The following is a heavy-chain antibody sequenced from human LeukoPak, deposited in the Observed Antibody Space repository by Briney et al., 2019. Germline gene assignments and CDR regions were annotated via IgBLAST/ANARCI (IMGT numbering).Heavy chain of an antibody. Sequence: SATLSLTCTVSGGSISSSSYHWGWIRQPPGKGLEWIGSIYYSGSTYYNPSLKSRVTISVDTSKNRFSLKLSSVTAADTAVYYCARGRRQWLVLFDPWGQGTLVTVSS. CDR2: IYYSGST. CDR1: GGSISSSSYH. D-gene: IGHD6-19*01. J-gene: IGHJ5*02. V-gene: IGHV4-39*01. CDR3: ARGRRQWLVLFDP.